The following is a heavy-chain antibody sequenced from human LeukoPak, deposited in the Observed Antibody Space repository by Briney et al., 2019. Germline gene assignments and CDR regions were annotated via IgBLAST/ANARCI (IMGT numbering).Heavy chain of an antibody. CDR3: ARTYYYGSGGYYGDY. D-gene: IGHD3-10*01. CDR1: GYSFTSHW. V-gene: IGHV5-51*01. J-gene: IGHJ4*02. Sequence: GESLKISCQGSGYSFTSHWIGWVRQMPGKGLEWMGIIYPGDSDTRYSPSSQGQVTISADKSSSTAYLQWSSLKASDTAMYYCARTYYYGSGGYYGDYWGQGTLVTVSS. CDR2: IYPGDSDT.